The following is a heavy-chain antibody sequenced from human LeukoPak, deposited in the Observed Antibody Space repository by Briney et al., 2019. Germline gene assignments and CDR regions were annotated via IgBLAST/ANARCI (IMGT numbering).Heavy chain of an antibody. V-gene: IGHV3-9*01. CDR2: ISWNSGSI. Sequence: SLRPSCAASGFTFDDYAMHWVRQAPGKGLEWVSGISWNSGSIGYADSVKGRFTISRDNAKNPLYLQMNSLRAEDTALYYCAKDPSDCSSTSCYGWFDPWGQGTLVTVSS. CDR1: GFTFDDYA. D-gene: IGHD2-2*01. J-gene: IGHJ5*02. CDR3: AKDPSDCSSTSCYGWFDP.